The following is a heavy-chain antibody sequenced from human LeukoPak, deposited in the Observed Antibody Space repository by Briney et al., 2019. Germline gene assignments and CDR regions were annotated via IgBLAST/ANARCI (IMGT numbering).Heavy chain of an antibody. CDR3: ARRLSDYYYYYMDV. CDR1: GYTFTGYY. J-gene: IGHJ6*03. CDR2: INPNSGGT. D-gene: IGHD3-3*01. V-gene: IGHV1-2*02. Sequence: ASVKVSCTASGYTFTGYYMHWVRQAPGQGLEWMGWINPNSGGTNYAQKFQGRVTMTRDTSISTAYMELSRLRSDDTAVYYCARRLSDYYYYYMDVWGKGTTVTVSS.